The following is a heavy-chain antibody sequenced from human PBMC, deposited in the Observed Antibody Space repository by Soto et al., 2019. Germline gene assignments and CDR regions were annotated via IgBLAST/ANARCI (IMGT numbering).Heavy chain of an antibody. CDR1: GYTFTSYG. CDR3: ARVAQPLTIFGVVAGAFDI. D-gene: IGHD3-3*01. CDR2: ISAYNGNT. V-gene: IGHV1-18*01. J-gene: IGHJ3*02. Sequence: ASVKVSCKASGYTFTSYGISWVRQAPGQGLEWMGWISAYNGNTNYAQKLQGRVTMTTDTSTSTAYMELRSLRSDDTAVYYCARVAQPLTIFGVVAGAFDIWGKGTMVTVSS.